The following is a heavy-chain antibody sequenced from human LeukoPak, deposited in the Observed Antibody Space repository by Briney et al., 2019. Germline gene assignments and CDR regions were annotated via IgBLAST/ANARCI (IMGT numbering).Heavy chain of an antibody. CDR3: ARGWIRANWFDP. Sequence: GASVKVSCKASGYTFTSYDINWVRQATGQGLEWMGWMNPNSGNTGYAQKFQGRVTMTRNTSISTAYMELSSLSSEDTAVYYCARGWIRANWFDPWGQGALVTVSS. J-gene: IGHJ5*02. CDR2: MNPNSGNT. D-gene: IGHD2-2*03. CDR1: GYTFTSYD. V-gene: IGHV1-8*01.